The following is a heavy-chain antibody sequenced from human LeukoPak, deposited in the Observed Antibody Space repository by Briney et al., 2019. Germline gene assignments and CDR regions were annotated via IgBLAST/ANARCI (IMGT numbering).Heavy chain of an antibody. CDR3: ATSPERYSSGWYYFDY. CDR2: FDPEDGET. V-gene: IGHV1-24*01. J-gene: IGHJ4*02. D-gene: IGHD6-19*01. Sequence: ASVKVSCKVSGYTLTELSMHWVRQAPGKGLEWMGGFDPEDGETIYAQKFQGRVTMTEDTSTDTAYVELSSLRSEDTAVYYCATSPERYSSGWYYFDYWGQGTLVTVSS. CDR1: GYTLTELS.